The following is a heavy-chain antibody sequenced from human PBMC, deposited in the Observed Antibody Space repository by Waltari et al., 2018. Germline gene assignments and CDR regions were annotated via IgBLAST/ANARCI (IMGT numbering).Heavy chain of an antibody. D-gene: IGHD2-2*01. J-gene: IGHJ5*02. CDR1: GGTFSSSA. CDR2: TIPIFGTE. Sequence: QVQLVQSGAEVKKPGSSVQVSCKVSGGTFSSSAIRWVRQTPGKGFEWMGGTIPIFGTENYAQKFQGRVTITADESTSTAYMGLSSLSSEDTAVYYCAGLLGYCSSTSCPTWGQGTLVTVSS. CDR3: AGLLGYCSSTSCPT. V-gene: IGHV1-69*12.